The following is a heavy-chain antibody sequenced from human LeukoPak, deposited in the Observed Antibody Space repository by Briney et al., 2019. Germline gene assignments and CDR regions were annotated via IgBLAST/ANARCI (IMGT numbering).Heavy chain of an antibody. CDR3: AKEGTRAGYCSSTSCPLGDAFDI. CDR1: GFTFSSYA. Sequence: GGSLRLSCAASGFTFSSYAMGWVRQAPGKGLDWVSTISGSGVSTYYADSVKGRFTISRDNSKNTLYLQMNSLRAEDTAVYYCAKEGTRAGYCSSTSCPLGDAFDIWGQGTMVTVSS. V-gene: IGHV3-23*01. CDR2: ISGSGVST. D-gene: IGHD2-2*01. J-gene: IGHJ3*02.